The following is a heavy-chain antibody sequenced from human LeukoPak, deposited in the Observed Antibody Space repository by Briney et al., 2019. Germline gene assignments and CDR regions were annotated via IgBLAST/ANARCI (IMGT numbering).Heavy chain of an antibody. CDR2: IYYSGST. Sequence: MSSETLSLTCTVSGGSISSYYWSWIRQPPGKGLEWIGYIYYSGSTNYNPSLKSRVTISVDTSKNQFSLKLSSVTAADTAVYYCARTGTSGSFSDYWGQGTLVTVSS. CDR1: GGSISSYY. CDR3: ARTGTSGSFSDY. V-gene: IGHV4-59*08. D-gene: IGHD3-10*01. J-gene: IGHJ4*02.